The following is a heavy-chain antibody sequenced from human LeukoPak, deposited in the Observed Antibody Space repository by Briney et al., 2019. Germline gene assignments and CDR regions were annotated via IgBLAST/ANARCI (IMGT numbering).Heavy chain of an antibody. D-gene: IGHD6-19*01. CDR1: GFTFSSYS. Sequence: GGSLRLSCAASGFTFSSYSMNWVRQAPGKGLEWVSSISSSISYIYYADSVEGRSTISRDNAKNSLYLQMNSRRAEDTAVYYCARAYSSGWYVQAGIDYWGQGTLVTVSS. CDR3: ARAYSSGWYVQAGIDY. V-gene: IGHV3-21*01. CDR2: ISSSISYI. J-gene: IGHJ4*02.